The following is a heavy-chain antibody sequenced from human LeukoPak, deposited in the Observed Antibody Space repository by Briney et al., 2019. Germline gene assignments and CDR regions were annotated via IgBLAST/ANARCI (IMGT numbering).Heavy chain of an antibody. J-gene: IGHJ3*02. D-gene: IGHD2-21*01. CDR2: IYYSGST. CDR3: ARQYCGGDCSFAFDI. V-gene: IGHV4-59*08. CDR1: GGSISSYY. Sequence: PSETLSLTCTVSGGSISSYYWSWIRQPPGKGLEWIGYIYYSGSTNYNPSLKSRVTISVDTSKNQFSLKLSSVTAADTAVYYCARQYCGGDCSFAFDIWGQGTMVTVSS.